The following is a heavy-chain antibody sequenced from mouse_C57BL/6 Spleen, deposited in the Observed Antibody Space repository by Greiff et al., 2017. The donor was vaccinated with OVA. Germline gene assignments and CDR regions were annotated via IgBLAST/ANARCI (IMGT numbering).Heavy chain of an antibody. CDR2: ICPEDGDT. D-gene: IGHD1-1*01. CDR3: ARAIYYYGSSPGFAY. V-gene: IGHV14-2*01. Sequence: VQLQQSGAGLVKPGASVKFSCTASGFTITDYYMHWVNQTTEQGLEWLGRICPEDGDTKYAPKFQGQATITADTSSNTAYLQLSSLTSEDTAVHYCARAIYYYGSSPGFAYWGQGTLVTVSA. J-gene: IGHJ3*01. CDR1: GFTITDYY.